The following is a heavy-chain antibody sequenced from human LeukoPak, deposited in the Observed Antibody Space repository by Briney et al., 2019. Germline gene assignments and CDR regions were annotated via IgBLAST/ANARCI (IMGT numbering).Heavy chain of an antibody. V-gene: IGHV1-46*01. CDR1: GYTFSDYY. D-gene: IGHD6-19*01. Sequence: ASVKVSCKASGYTFSDYYMHWVRQAPGQGLEWMGIINPSGGSTSYAQKFQGRVTMTRDMSTSTVYMELSSLRSEDTAVYYCARVGYSSGWYGGNDYWGQGTLVTVSS. J-gene: IGHJ4*02. CDR2: INPSGGST. CDR3: ARVGYSSGWYGGNDY.